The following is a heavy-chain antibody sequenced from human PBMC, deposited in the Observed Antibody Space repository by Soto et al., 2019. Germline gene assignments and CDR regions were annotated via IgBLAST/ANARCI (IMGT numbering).Heavy chain of an antibody. Sequence: EAQLLESGGGLAQPGGSLRLSCAASGFTFSNSAMSWVRQVPGKGLEWAAGISSGGGHTNYADSVKGRFTISRDNFKDTLYLQMNSLRAEDTALYYCAKVQEFCGYNCYTVDSWGQGALVTVSS. CDR1: GFTFSNSA. CDR2: ISSGGGHT. V-gene: IGHV3-23*01. CDR3: AKVQEFCGYNCYTVDS. J-gene: IGHJ4*02. D-gene: IGHD2-21*02.